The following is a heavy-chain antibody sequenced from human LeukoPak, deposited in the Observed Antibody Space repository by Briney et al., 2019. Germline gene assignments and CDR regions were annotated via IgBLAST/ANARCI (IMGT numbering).Heavy chain of an antibody. CDR1: GFTFSNAW. CDR2: ISYDGSNK. V-gene: IGHV3-30*03. CDR3: ATTLGSGWKFDY. Sequence: GGSLRLSCAASGFTFSNAWMSWVRQAPGKGLEWVAVISYDGSNKYADSVKGRFTISRDNSKNTLFLQMNSLRPDDTAVYYCATTLGSGWKFDYWGQGTLVTVSS. J-gene: IGHJ4*02. D-gene: IGHD6-19*01.